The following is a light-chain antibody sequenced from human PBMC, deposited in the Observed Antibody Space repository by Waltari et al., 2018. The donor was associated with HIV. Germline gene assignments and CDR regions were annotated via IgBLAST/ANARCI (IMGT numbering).Light chain of an antibody. CDR3: SSYTTSSPYV. CDR1: SSDIGGYNF. Sequence: QSALTQPASVSGSPGQSITISCTGTSSDIGGYNFVSWYQQHPGKVPKLIIYEVSNRPSGVSRRFSGSKSGNTASLTISGLQAEDEADYYCSSYTTSSPYVFGTGTKVTVL. V-gene: IGLV2-14*01. CDR2: EVS. J-gene: IGLJ1*01.